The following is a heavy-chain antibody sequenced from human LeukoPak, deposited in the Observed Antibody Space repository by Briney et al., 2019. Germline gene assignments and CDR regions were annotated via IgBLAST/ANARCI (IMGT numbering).Heavy chain of an antibody. V-gene: IGHV3-23*01. CDR1: GLTFSSYA. CDR2: ISGSGGST. D-gene: IGHD3-9*01. J-gene: IGHJ4*02. Sequence: GGSLRLSCAASGLTFSSYAMSWVRQAPGKGLEWVSAISGSGGSTYYADSVKGRFTISRDNSKNTLYLQMNSLRAEDTAVYYRAKLGYFDPFDYWGQGTLVTVSS. CDR3: AKLGYFDPFDY.